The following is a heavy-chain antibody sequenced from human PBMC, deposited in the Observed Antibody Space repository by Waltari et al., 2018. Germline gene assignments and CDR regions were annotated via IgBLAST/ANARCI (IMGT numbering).Heavy chain of an antibody. V-gene: IGHV1-24*01. CDR1: GYTLIEMS. CDR3: VTPRGSYLNAEYFHH. J-gene: IGHJ1*01. CDR2: FDPEEGET. D-gene: IGHD1-26*01. Sequence: QVHLVQSGAEVKKPGASVKVSCKASGYTLIEMSMNWVRQAPGKGLEWMGGFDPEEGETIYAQRFQGRVTMTEDTSTDTAYMELSSLRSDDTAVYYCVTPRGSYLNAEYFHHWGQGTLVTVSS.